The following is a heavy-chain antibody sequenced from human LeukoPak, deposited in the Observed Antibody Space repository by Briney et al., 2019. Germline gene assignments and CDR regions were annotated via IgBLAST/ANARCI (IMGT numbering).Heavy chain of an antibody. J-gene: IGHJ6*03. CDR1: GFTFSSYS. CDR2: ISSSSSYI. V-gene: IGHV3-21*01. CDR3: ARVRFLEWLPSEDMDV. D-gene: IGHD3-3*01. Sequence: GGSLRLSCAASGFTFSSYSMNWVRQAPGKGLEWVSSISSSSSYIYYADSVKGRFTISRDNAKNLLYLQMNSLRAEDTAVYYCARVRFLEWLPSEDMDVWGKGTTVTVSS.